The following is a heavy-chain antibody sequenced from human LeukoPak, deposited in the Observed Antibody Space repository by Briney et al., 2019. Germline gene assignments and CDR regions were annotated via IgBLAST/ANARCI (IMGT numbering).Heavy chain of an antibody. CDR3: ARDIGGYGGFDY. CDR2: ISSSSSYI. CDR1: GFTFSSYA. J-gene: IGHJ4*02. Sequence: GGSLRLSCAASGFTFSSYAMSWVRQAPGKGLEWVSSISSSSSYIYYADSVKGRFTISRDNAKNSLYLQMNSLRAEDTAVYYCARDIGGYGGFDYWGQGTLVTVSS. D-gene: IGHD5-12*01. V-gene: IGHV3-21*01.